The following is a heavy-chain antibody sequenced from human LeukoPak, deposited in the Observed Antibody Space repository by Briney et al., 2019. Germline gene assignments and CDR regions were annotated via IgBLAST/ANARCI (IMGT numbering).Heavy chain of an antibody. V-gene: IGHV4-39*01. D-gene: IGHD2-2*01. CDR3: ARYIVVVPAAGDWYFDL. CDR1: GGSISSSSYY. J-gene: IGHJ2*01. CDR2: IYYSGST. Sequence: PSETLSLTCTVSGGSISSSSYYWGWIRQPPGKGLEWIGSIYYSGSTYYNPSLKSRVTISVDTSKNQFSLKLSSVTAADTAVYYCARYIVVVPAAGDWYFDLWGRGTLVTVPS.